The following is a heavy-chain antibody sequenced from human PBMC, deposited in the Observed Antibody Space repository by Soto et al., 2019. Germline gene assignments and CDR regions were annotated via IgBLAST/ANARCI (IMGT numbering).Heavy chain of an antibody. V-gene: IGHV5-51*01. D-gene: IGHD6-19*01. Sequence: EVQLVQSGAEVKKPGESLKISCKGSGYSFTTYWIGWVRQMPGKGLEWMGSIYPGDSDTRYSPSFQGQVTISADKSITTAYLQWSTLKASDTARYYCARTTSSGWPYCFDYWGQGTLVTVSS. CDR2: IYPGDSDT. J-gene: IGHJ4*02. CDR3: ARTTSSGWPYCFDY. CDR1: GYSFTTYW.